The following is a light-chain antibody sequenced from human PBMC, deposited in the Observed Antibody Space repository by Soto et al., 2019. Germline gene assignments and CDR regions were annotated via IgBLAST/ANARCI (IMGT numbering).Light chain of an antibody. CDR3: HQYSDYPWT. J-gene: IGKJ1*01. CDR2: RSS. CDR1: QIINSW. V-gene: IGKV1-5*03. Sequence: DVQMTQSPSTLSAVVGDRVTITCRASQIINSWLAWYQQKPGKSPKLLIYRSSVLESGVPSRFSGSGSVTEFTLTINSLLPDDFATYYCHQYSDYPWTFGQGTNVEL.